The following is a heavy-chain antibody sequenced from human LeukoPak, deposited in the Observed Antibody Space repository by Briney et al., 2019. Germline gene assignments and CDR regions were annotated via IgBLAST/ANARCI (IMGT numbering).Heavy chain of an antibody. J-gene: IGHJ4*02. CDR2: IYYSGST. D-gene: IGHD6-19*01. CDR1: GFTFSNYSMN. Sequence: GSLRLSCAASGFTFSNYSMNWVRQAPGKGLEWIGSIYYSGSTYYNPSLKSRVTISVDTSKNQFSLKLSSVTAADTAVFYCATSGWYLLPGIYWGQGTLVTVSS. V-gene: IGHV4-59*05. CDR3: ATSGWYLLPGIY.